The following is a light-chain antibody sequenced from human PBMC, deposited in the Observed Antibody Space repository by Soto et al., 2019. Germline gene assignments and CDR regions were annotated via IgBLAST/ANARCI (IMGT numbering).Light chain of an antibody. CDR2: AAS. Sequence: NQMAPAPSSLSASVGGRVAIPCRASQDIRNTLAWYQQKPGEAPKLLIFAASNLQSGVPSRFSGSGSVTDFTLAITGLQPEDFATYYCLQYYNFSWTFGQGTKVDIK. CDR1: QDIRNT. J-gene: IGKJ1*01. V-gene: IGKV1-6*01. CDR3: LQYYNFSWT.